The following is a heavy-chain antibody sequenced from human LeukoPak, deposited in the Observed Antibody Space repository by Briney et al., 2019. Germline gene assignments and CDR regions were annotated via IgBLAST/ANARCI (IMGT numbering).Heavy chain of an antibody. V-gene: IGHV1-2*02. CDR1: GYTFTGYY. CDR3: ARLVAVAGDAFDI. D-gene: IGHD6-13*01. Sequence: ASVKVSCKASGYTFTGYYMHWVRQAPGQGLEWMGWINPNSGGTNYAQKFQGRVTMTMDTSISTAYMELSRLRSDDTAVYYCARLVAVAGDAFDIWGQGTMVTVSA. J-gene: IGHJ3*02. CDR2: INPNSGGT.